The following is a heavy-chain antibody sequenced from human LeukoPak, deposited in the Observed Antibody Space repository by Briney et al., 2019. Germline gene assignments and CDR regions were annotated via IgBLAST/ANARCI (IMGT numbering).Heavy chain of an antibody. CDR2: IYYSGST. Sequence: KPSETLSLTCTVSGGSISRYYWGWIRQPPGKGLEWIGYIYYSGSTHYNPSLKSRVTISLDRSKNQFSLKLTSVTAADTAVYFCARWWGFDPWGQGTLVTVSS. CDR1: GGSISRYY. CDR3: ARWWGFDP. V-gene: IGHV4-59*12. D-gene: IGHD2-15*01. J-gene: IGHJ5*02.